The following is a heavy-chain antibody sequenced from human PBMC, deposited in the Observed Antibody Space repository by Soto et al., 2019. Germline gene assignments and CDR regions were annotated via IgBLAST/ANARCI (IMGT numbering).Heavy chain of an antibody. CDR2: ISYSGST. V-gene: IGHV4-30-4*01. J-gene: IGHJ4*02. CDR3: ATMGTPATGLYFFDY. CDR1: GGSISSGNYY. Sequence: QVQLQESGPGLVKPSQTLSLTCTVSGGSISSGNYYWSWIRQPPGKGLEWIGFISYSGSTYYITSLNSRVTISVDTSKSQFSLNLSFVTAADTAVYYCATMGTPATGLYFFDYWGQGSLVTVSS. D-gene: IGHD2-15*01.